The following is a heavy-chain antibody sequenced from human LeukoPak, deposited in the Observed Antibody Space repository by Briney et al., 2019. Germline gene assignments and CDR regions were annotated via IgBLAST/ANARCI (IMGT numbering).Heavy chain of an antibody. J-gene: IGHJ4*02. CDR3: ARVGSY. CDR1: GGSFSGYY. V-gene: IGHV4-34*01. CDR2: INHSGST. D-gene: IGHD2-15*01. Sequence: SETLSLTCAVYGGSFSGYYWSWIRQPPGKGLEWIGEINHSGSTNYNPSLKSRVTISVDTSKNQFSLKLSSVTAADTAVYYCARVGSYWGQGTLVTVSS.